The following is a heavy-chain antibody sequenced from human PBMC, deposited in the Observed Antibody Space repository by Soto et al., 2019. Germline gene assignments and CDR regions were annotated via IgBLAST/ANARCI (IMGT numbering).Heavy chain of an antibody. Sequence: SETLSLTCTVSGGSISSSSYYWGWIRQPPGKGLEWIGSIYYSGSTYYNPSLKSRLTISVDTSKNQFSLRLSSVTAADTAVYYCARPYSSSPSGFDYWGQGTLVTVSS. D-gene: IGHD6-6*01. CDR3: ARPYSSSPSGFDY. V-gene: IGHV4-39*01. J-gene: IGHJ4*02. CDR1: GGSISSSSYY. CDR2: IYYSGST.